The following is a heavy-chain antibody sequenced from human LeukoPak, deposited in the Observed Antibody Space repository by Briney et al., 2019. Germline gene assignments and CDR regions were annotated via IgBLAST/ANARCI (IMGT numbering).Heavy chain of an antibody. CDR2: IDHRGTA. D-gene: IGHD3-3*01. J-gene: IGHJ4*02. CDR1: GASYNAYY. V-gene: IGHV4-34*01. CDR3: AVGITILGVAASFDS. Sequence: SETMSLTCAVYGASYNAYYWSWIRQPPGKGLEWIGDIDHRGTATYNPSLKSRRSISADASKNPFSLTLNSVTDADTAVYYCAVGITILGVAASFDSWGQGNLVIVSS.